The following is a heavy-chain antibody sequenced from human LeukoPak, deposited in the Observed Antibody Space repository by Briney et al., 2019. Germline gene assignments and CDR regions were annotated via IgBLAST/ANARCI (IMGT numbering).Heavy chain of an antibody. J-gene: IGHJ4*02. D-gene: IGHD3-22*01. CDR3: AREGPRYDSSGYTYYFDY. V-gene: IGHV7-4-1*02. Sequence: WASVKVSCKASGYTFTSYAMNWVRQAPGQGLEWMGWINTNTGNPTYAQGFTGRFVFSLDTSVSTTYLQISSLKAEDTAVYYCAREGPRYDSSGYTYYFDYWGQGTLVTVSS. CDR2: INTNTGNP. CDR1: GYTFTSYA.